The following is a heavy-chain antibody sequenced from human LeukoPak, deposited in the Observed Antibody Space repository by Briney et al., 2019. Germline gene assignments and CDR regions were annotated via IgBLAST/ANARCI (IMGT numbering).Heavy chain of an antibody. J-gene: IGHJ6*02. Sequence: SETLSLTCTVSGGSISTDASYWAWIRQPPGKGLEWIGSIYYSGSTYYSSSLKSRVTLSVDTSKNQFSLKMISVTAADTAVFYCARLFSRGWEYHFGLDVWGQGTTVTVS. D-gene: IGHD6-19*01. CDR2: IYYSGST. V-gene: IGHV4-39*01. CDR3: ARLFSRGWEYHFGLDV. CDR1: GGSISTDASY.